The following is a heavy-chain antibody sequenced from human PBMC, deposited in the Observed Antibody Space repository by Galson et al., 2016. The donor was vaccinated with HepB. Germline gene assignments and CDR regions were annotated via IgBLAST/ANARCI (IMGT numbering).Heavy chain of an antibody. J-gene: IGHJ4*01. CDR1: GFTISSYW. D-gene: IGHD5-24*01. CDR3: AEMPTVDW. V-gene: IGHV3-7*03. CDR2: INQDGDDI. Sequence: SLRLSCAASGFTISSYWMTWVRQVPGKGLEWVANINQDGDDINYADSVKGRFTISRDNARNSLYLQMNSLRAEDTAVYFCAEMPTVDWWGQGTLVTVSS.